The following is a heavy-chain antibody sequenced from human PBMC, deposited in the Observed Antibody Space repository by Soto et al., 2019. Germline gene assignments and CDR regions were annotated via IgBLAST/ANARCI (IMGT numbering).Heavy chain of an antibody. D-gene: IGHD3-16*01. J-gene: IGHJ6*02. CDR2: IYPTGKT. CDR1: NGSISSGGYS. CDR3: ARAPPGPAPRWGV. Sequence: SETLSLTCTVSNGSISSGGYSWSWIRQTPGKGLEWIGYIYPTGKTYYNPSLKNRATLSIDTSQNQFSLQLTSVTAADTAVYYCARAPPGPAPRWGVWGHGTTVTVSS. V-gene: IGHV4-30-2*01.